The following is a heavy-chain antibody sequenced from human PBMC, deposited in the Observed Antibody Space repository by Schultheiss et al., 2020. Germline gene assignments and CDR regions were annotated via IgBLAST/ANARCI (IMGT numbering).Heavy chain of an antibody. CDR2: IYSSGST. CDR1: GGSISSYY. D-gene: IGHD3-16*01. V-gene: IGHV4-59*01. Sequence: SQTLSLTCTVSGGSISSYYWSWIRQPPGKGLEWIGYIYSSGSTNYNPSLKSRVTISVNTSKNQFSLKLSSVTAADTAVYYCASTHYADYLDYWGQGTLVTVSS. J-gene: IGHJ4*02. CDR3: ASTHYADYLDY.